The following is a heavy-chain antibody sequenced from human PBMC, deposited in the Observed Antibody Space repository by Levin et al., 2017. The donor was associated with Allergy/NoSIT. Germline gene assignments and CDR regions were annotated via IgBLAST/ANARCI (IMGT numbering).Heavy chain of an antibody. Sequence: ASVKVSCAASGFTFSSYWMSWVRQAPGKGLEWVATIKQDGSEKYYVDSVKGRFTISRDNAKNSLYLQMNSLRAEDTAVYYCAREKANYDFWSGYYGYFDLWGRGTLVTVSS. CDR3: AREKANYDFWSGYYGYFDL. J-gene: IGHJ2*01. CDR1: GFTFSSYW. CDR2: IKQDGSEK. V-gene: IGHV3-7*01. D-gene: IGHD3-3*01.